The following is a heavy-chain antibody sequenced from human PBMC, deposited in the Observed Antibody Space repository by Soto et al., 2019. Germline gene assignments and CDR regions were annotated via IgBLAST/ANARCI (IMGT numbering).Heavy chain of an antibody. CDR1: GGSISSAGYC. CDR3: ARGAIVKRVGNWFEA. D-gene: IGHD1-26*01. J-gene: IGHJ5*02. Sequence: QVQLQESGPGLVKPSETLSLTCTVSGGSISSAGYCWSWIRQHPGRGLEWIGYMYYSGITYYNPSLFSRVTMSVDMSKNQFSLKLFSVTAADTGVDYCARGAIVKRVGNWFEAWGQGTLVNVSS. CDR2: MYYSGIT. V-gene: IGHV4-31*03.